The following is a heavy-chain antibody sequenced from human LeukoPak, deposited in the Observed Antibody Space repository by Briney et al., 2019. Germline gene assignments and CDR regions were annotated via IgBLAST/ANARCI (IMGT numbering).Heavy chain of an antibody. Sequence: GGSLRLSCAASGFTFSSYSMNWVRQAPGKGLEWVSSISSSSYIYYADSVKGRFTISRDNAKNSLYLQMNSLRAEDTAVYYCARGGVATIFDYWGQGTLVTVSS. CDR1: GFTFSSYS. D-gene: IGHD5-12*01. J-gene: IGHJ4*02. CDR2: ISSSSYI. V-gene: IGHV3-21*01. CDR3: ARGGVATIFDY.